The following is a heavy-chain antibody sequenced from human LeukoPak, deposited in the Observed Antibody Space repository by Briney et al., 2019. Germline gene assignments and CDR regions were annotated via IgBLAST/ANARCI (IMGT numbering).Heavy chain of an antibody. CDR2: IRYDGSNK. V-gene: IGHV3-30*02. CDR3: AKDFGLLWFGELLPNWFDP. J-gene: IGHJ5*02. D-gene: IGHD3-10*01. CDR1: GFTFSSYG. Sequence: GGSLRLSCAASGFTFSSYGMHWVRQAPGKGLEWVAFIRYDGSNKYYADSVKGRFTISRDNSKNTLYLQMNSLRAEDTAVYYCAKDFGLLWFGELLPNWFDPWGQGTLVTVSS.